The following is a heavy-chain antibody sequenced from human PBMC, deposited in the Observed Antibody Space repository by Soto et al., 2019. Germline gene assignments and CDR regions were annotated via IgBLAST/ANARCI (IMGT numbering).Heavy chain of an antibody. Sequence: EVQLVESGGGLVKPGGSLRLSCAASGFTFSSYSMNWVRQAPGKGLEWVSSISSSSSYIYYADSVKGRFTISRDNAKNSLYLQMNSLRAEDTAVYYCSREGAKTTILGVVYYFDYWGQGTLVTVSS. CDR2: ISSSSSYI. D-gene: IGHD3-3*01. CDR3: SREGAKTTILGVVYYFDY. V-gene: IGHV3-21*01. J-gene: IGHJ4*02. CDR1: GFTFSSYS.